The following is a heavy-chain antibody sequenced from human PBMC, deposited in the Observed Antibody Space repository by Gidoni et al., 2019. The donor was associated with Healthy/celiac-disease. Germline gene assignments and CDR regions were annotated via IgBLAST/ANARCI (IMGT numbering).Heavy chain of an antibody. J-gene: IGHJ4*02. CDR2: IYSGGST. D-gene: IGHD3-3*01. V-gene: IGHV3-66*02. CDR1: GFTVSSNY. Sequence: EVQLVESGGGLVQPGGSLRLSCAASGFTVSSNYMSWVRQAPGKGLEWVSVIYSGGSTYYADSVKGRFTISRDNSKNTLYLQMNSLRAEDTAVYYCARDPGPVLRFLEWVPHWGQGTLVTVSS. CDR3: ARDPGPVLRFLEWVPH.